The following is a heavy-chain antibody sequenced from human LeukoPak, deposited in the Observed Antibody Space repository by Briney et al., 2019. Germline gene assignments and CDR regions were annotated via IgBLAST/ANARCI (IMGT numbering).Heavy chain of an antibody. D-gene: IGHD6-13*01. V-gene: IGHV4-59*01. CDR1: GGSISSYY. CDR3: ARDPNRWIAAAGYFDY. Sequence: KPSETLSLTCTVSGGSISSYYWSWIRQPPGKGLEWIGYIYYSGSTNYNPSLKSRVTISVDTSKNQFSLKLSSVTAADTAVYYCARDPNRWIAAAGYFDYWGQGTLVTVSS. CDR2: IYYSGST. J-gene: IGHJ4*02.